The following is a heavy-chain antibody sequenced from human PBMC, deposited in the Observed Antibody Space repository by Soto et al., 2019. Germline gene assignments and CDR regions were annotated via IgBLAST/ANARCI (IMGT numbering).Heavy chain of an antibody. CDR1: GYTFTSYA. D-gene: IGHD6-19*01. Sequence: ASVKVSCKASGYTFTSYAMHWVRQAPGQRLEWMGWINAGNGNTKYSQKFQGRVTITADKSTSTAYMELSSLRSEDTAVYYCARGSVGMDSSGWYCDYWGQGTLVTVSS. V-gene: IGHV1-3*01. CDR3: ARGSVGMDSSGWYCDY. J-gene: IGHJ4*02. CDR2: INAGNGNT.